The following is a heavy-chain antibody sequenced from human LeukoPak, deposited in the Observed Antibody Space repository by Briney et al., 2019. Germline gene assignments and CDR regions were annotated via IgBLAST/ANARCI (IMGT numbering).Heavy chain of an antibody. Sequence: SETLSLTCTVSGGSISSYYWSWIRQPPGKGLEWIGYIYYSGSTNYNPSLKSRVTISVDTSKNQFSLKLSSVTAADTAVYYCARRAPGRNFDYWGQGTLVTVSS. J-gene: IGHJ4*02. CDR1: GGSISSYY. D-gene: IGHD2-2*01. V-gene: IGHV4-59*08. CDR2: IYYSGST. CDR3: ARRAPGRNFDY.